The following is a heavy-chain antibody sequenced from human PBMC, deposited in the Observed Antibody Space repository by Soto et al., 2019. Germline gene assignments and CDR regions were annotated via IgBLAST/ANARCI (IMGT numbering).Heavy chain of an antibody. V-gene: IGHV4-59*01. D-gene: IGHD2-21*01. Sequence: SETLSLTCTVSGGSMNNYYWSWIRQPPGKGLEWIGYIYSSGSTNYSPSLSSRVTMSLDTSRSQFSLRLDSVSAADTAVYYCAREDKTVSFLGCTCSPPSVIDVCGQGTTVTGSS. CDR3: AREDKTVSFLGCTCSPPSVIDV. CDR2: IYSSGST. J-gene: IGHJ6*02. CDR1: GGSMNNYY.